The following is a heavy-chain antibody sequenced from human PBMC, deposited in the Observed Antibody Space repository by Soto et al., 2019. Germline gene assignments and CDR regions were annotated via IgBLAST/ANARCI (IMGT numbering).Heavy chain of an antibody. CDR2: IWNDGSNK. CDR3: ARGVTLARALDALDI. V-gene: IGHV3-33*01. CDR1: GFTFITYG. J-gene: IGHJ3*02. Sequence: QVQLVESGGGVVQPGTSLRLSCAASGFTFITYGMNWVRQAPGKGLDWVAVIWNDGSNKFYADSVQGRFPIARDISTNTLYLQMNRLRVEDTAVYYCARGVTLARALDALDIWGQGTLVSVFS. D-gene: IGHD2-21*02.